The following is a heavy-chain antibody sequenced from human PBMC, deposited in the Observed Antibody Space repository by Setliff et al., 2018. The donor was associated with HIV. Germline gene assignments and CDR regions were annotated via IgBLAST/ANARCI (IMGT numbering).Heavy chain of an antibody. J-gene: IGHJ4*02. CDR3: ARGVRDNSGWSSYYFDY. CDR1: GGSISSGDYY. V-gene: IGHV4-30-4*08. Sequence: KSSETLSLTCTVSGGSISSGDYYWSWIRQPPGKGLEWIGNIYDSESTYYNPSLKSRVTISVDTSKNQFSLKLTSVTAADTAVYYCARGVRDNSGWSSYYFDYWGQGTLVTVSS. CDR2: IYDSEST. D-gene: IGHD6-19*01.